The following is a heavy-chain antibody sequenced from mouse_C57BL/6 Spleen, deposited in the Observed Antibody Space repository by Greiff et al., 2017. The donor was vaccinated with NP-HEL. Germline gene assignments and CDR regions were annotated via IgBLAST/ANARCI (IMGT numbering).Heavy chain of an antibody. J-gene: IGHJ2*01. Sequence: VQLQQSGAELVRPGASVTLSCTASGYTFTDYEMHWVKQTPVHGLEWIGAIDPETVGTASNQKFTGKAILTADKSSSTAYMQLRSLTSEDSAVYYCTRRYYGNYDYFDYWGQGTTLTVSS. CDR3: TRRYYGNYDYFDY. CDR2: IDPETVGT. D-gene: IGHD2-1*01. CDR1: GYTFTDYE. V-gene: IGHV1-15*01.